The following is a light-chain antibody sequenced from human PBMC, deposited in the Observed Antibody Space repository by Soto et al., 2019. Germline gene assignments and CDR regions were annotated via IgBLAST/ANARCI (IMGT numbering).Light chain of an antibody. V-gene: IGKV3-11*01. Sequence: EIVLTQSPATLSLSPGEGATLSCRASQSVSSYLAWYQQTPGQPPRLLIYDASNRATGIPARFSGSGSGTDFTLTISSLEPEDFPVYYCHQRDKWPFTFGGGTKVEIK. CDR2: DAS. CDR1: QSVSSY. J-gene: IGKJ4*01. CDR3: HQRDKWPFT.